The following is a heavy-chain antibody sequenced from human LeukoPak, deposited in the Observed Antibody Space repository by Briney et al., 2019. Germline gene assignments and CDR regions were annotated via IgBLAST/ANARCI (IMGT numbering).Heavy chain of an antibody. CDR1: GGSLSTSSYF. CDR3: ARDGSSGYYFDY. V-gene: IGHV4-39*07. Sequence: SETLSLTCTVSGGSLSTSSYFWGWIRQPPGKGLEWIGSLYYSGSTYYNPSLKSRVTISVDTSKNQFSLKLSSVTAADTAVYYCARDGSSGYYFDYWGQGTLVTVSS. D-gene: IGHD3-22*01. CDR2: LYYSGST. J-gene: IGHJ4*02.